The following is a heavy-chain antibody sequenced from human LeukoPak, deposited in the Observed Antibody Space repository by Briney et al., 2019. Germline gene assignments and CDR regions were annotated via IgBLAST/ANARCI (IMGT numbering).Heavy chain of an antibody. CDR1: GYTFSTYW. CDR3: ARSLRGSFDY. D-gene: IGHD1-26*01. V-gene: IGHV3-74*01. CDR2: INSAGSST. J-gene: IGHJ4*02. Sequence: GGSLRLSCAASGYTFSTYWMHWVRRAPGKGLVWVSRINSAGSSTSYADSVKGRFTISRDNAKNTLSLQMNSLRAEDTAVYYCARSLRGSFDYWGQGTLVTVSS.